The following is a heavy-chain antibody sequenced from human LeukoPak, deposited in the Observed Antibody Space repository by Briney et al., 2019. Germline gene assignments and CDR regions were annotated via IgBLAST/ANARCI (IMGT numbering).Heavy chain of an antibody. V-gene: IGHV3-48*02. CDR1: GFSFSSHW. CDR2: ISSRSSAT. CDR3: ARGTGDPQRFDP. Sequence: GGSLRLSCAASGFSFSSHWMHWVRHAPGKGLEWVAYISSRSSATNYADSVKGRFTISRDNAKNSVYLQMNSLRDEDTAVYYCARGTGDPQRFDPWGQGTLVTVSS. J-gene: IGHJ5*02. D-gene: IGHD4-17*01.